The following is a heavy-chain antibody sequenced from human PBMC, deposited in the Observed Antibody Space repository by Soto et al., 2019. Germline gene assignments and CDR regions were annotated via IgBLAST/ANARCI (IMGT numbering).Heavy chain of an antibody. J-gene: IGHJ4*02. CDR3: ARSPGTTPTEYFDY. D-gene: IGHD4-17*01. V-gene: IGHV4-30-4*01. CDR1: GGSIRSGDYY. CDR2: IYYSGST. Sequence: LSLTCTVSGGSIRSGDYYWSWIRQPPGKGLEWIGYIYYSGSTYYNPSLKSRVTISVDTSKNQFSLKLSSVTAADTAVYYCARSPGTTPTEYFDYCGQGTLVIVSS.